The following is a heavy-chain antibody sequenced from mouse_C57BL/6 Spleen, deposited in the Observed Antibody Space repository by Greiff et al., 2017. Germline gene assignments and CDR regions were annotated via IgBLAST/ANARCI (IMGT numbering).Heavy chain of an antibody. Sequence: VQLQQSGPELVKPGASVKISCKASGYSFTGYYMNWVKQSPEKSLEWIGEINPSTGGTTYNQKFKAKATLTVDKSSSTAYMQLKSLTSEDSAVYYCASYYSNYAFDYWGQGTTRTVSS. D-gene: IGHD2-5*01. CDR1: GYSFTGYY. J-gene: IGHJ2*01. V-gene: IGHV1-42*01. CDR3: ASYYSNYAFDY. CDR2: INPSTGGT.